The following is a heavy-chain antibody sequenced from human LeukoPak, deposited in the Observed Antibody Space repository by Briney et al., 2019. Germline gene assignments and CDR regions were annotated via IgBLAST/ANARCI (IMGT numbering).Heavy chain of an antibody. V-gene: IGHV3-74*01. CDR1: GFTFSSYW. Sequence: GGSLRLSCAVSGFTFSSYWMHWVRQAPGKGLVWVSRIDRDGSRINYADSVKGRFTISRDNGKNTLFLQMNSLRAEDAAVYYCVRGNDYGGPHYWGQGTLVTVSS. CDR3: VRGNDYGGPHY. J-gene: IGHJ4*02. D-gene: IGHD4-23*01. CDR2: IDRDGSRI.